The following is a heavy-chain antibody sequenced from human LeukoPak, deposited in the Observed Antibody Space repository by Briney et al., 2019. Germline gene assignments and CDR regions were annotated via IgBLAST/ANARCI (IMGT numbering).Heavy chain of an antibody. CDR2: LSGSGAKT. Sequence: PGASLRLSSAASGFTFSSYAMNWVRQAPGKGLQWVSALSGSGAKTYYADSVKGRFTISRDNSKNTLYLQMNRLRAEDTAVYYCAKDQGSYGMDVWGQGTTVTVSS. CDR3: AKDQGSYGMDV. V-gene: IGHV3-23*01. CDR1: GFTFSSYA. J-gene: IGHJ6*02.